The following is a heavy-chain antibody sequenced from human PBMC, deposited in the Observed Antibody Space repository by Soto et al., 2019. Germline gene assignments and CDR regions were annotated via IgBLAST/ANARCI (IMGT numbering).Heavy chain of an antibody. Sequence: GASVKVSCKASGYTFTGYYLHWVRQAPGQGLEWMGWINPSSGGANIAQKFQGWVTMTRDTSIDTAYMELTRLRSDDTAVYYCARDVAMGDYYHYGMDVWGQGTPVTVSS. CDR1: GYTFTGYY. V-gene: IGHV1-2*04. J-gene: IGHJ6*02. CDR2: INPSSGGA. CDR3: ARDVAMGDYYHYGMDV. D-gene: IGHD5-12*01.